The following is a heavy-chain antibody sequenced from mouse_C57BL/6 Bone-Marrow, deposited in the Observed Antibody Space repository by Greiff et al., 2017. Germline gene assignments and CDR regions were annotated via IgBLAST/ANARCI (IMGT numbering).Heavy chain of an antibody. J-gene: IGHJ3*01. Sequence: DVKLVESGGGLVKPGGSLKLSCAASGFTFSDYGMHWVRQAPEKGLEWVAYISSGSSTIYYADTVKGRFTISRDNAKNTLFLQMTSLRSEDTAMYYCAAIYDGYYEGFAYWGQGTLVTVSA. V-gene: IGHV5-17*01. CDR1: GFTFSDYG. CDR3: AAIYDGYYEGFAY. CDR2: ISSGSSTI. D-gene: IGHD2-3*01.